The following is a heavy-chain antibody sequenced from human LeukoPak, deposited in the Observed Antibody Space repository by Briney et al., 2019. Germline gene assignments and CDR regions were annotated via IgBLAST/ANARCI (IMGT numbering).Heavy chain of an antibody. Sequence: GGSLRLSCAASGFTFSSYSMNWVRQAPGKGLEWVSSISSSSSYIYYADPVKGRFTISRDNAKNSLYLQMNSLRAEDTAVYYCARTRREYSSGWYEFDYWGQGTLVTVSS. CDR2: ISSSSSYI. D-gene: IGHD6-19*01. V-gene: IGHV3-21*01. CDR3: ARTRREYSSGWYEFDY. J-gene: IGHJ4*02. CDR1: GFTFSSYS.